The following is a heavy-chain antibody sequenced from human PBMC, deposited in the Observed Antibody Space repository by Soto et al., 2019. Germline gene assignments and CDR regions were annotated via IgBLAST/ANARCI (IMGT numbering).Heavy chain of an antibody. D-gene: IGHD6-13*01. CDR3: ARGVAAAGYGMDV. V-gene: IGHV4-34*09. Sequence: PSETLSLTCAVHGGSFSGYYWSWIRQPPGKGLEWIGEINHSGSTYYNPSLKGRVTISVDTSKNQFSLKLSSVTAADTAVYYCARGVAAAGYGMDVWGQGTTVTVSS. CDR2: INHSGST. J-gene: IGHJ6*02. CDR1: GGSFSGYY.